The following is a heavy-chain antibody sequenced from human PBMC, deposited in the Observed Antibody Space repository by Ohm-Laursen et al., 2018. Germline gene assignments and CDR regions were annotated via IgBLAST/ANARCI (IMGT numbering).Heavy chain of an antibody. CDR3: AKLPNYDSSGVDY. CDR1: GFIFSSYA. CDR2: IIGTGDTT. Sequence: SLRLSCSASGFIFSSYAMSWVRQSPGKGLEWVSAIIGTGDTTYYADSVKGRFTISRDNSKKTLYLQMNSLRAEDTALYYCAKLPNYDSSGVDYWGQGTLLTVSS. V-gene: IGHV3-23*01. J-gene: IGHJ4*02. D-gene: IGHD3-22*01.